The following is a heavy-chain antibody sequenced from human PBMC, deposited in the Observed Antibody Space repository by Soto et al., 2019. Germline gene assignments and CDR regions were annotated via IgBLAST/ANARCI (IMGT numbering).Heavy chain of an antibody. CDR2: IKSKTDGGTT. CDR1: GFTFTNAW. CDR3: TTARGTYGAEYFQH. V-gene: IGHV3-15*01. Sequence: EVQLVESGGCLVKPGRSLRLSCAASGFTFTNAWMSWVRQAPGKGLEWVGRIKSKTDGGTTDYAAPVKGRFTISRDDSKNTLYLQMNSLKTEDTAVYYCTTARGTYGAEYFQHWGQGTLVTVSS. D-gene: IGHD4-17*01. J-gene: IGHJ1*01.